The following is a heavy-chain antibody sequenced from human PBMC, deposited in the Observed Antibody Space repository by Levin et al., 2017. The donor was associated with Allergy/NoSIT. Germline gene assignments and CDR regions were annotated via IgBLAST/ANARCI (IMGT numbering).Heavy chain of an antibody. CDR1: GFSFDNYA. Sequence: SLKISCAASGFSFDNYAMHWVRQAPGKGLEWVSGISYNSGGVGYADAVKGRFTISRDNAKSSLFLEMNSLRPEDTALYYCVKDKVGITIGGNIVGYGMDVWGQGTTVTVSS. V-gene: IGHV3-9*01. CDR3: VKDKVGITIGGNIVGYGMDV. CDR2: ISYNSGGV. D-gene: IGHD3-16*02. J-gene: IGHJ6*02.